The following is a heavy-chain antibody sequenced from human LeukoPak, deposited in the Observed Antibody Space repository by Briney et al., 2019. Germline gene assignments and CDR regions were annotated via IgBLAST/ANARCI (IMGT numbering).Heavy chain of an antibody. Sequence: PSETLSLTCAVYGGSFSGYYWSWIRQPPGKGLEWIGEINHSGSTNYNPSLKSRVTISVDTSKNQFSLKRSSVTAADTVVYYCARGPSVVVVAATDYYYYYYMDVWGKGTTVTVSS. V-gene: IGHV4-34*01. J-gene: IGHJ6*03. CDR3: ARGPSVVVVAATDYYYYYYMDV. CDR2: INHSGST. CDR1: GGSFSGYY. D-gene: IGHD2-15*01.